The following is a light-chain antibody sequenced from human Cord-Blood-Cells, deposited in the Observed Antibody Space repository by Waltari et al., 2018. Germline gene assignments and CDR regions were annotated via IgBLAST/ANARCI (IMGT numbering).Light chain of an antibody. J-gene: IGLJ3*02. V-gene: IGLV2-11*01. Sequence: PLTQPRSVSGFPGPSVTTPCPATSSDVGGFNFFSWYQQHPGKAPKLMIYDVSKRPSGVPDRFSGSKSGNTASLTISGLQAEDEADYYCCSYAGSYTLVFGGGTKLTVL. CDR1: SSDVGGFNF. CDR2: DVS. CDR3: CSYAGSYTLV.